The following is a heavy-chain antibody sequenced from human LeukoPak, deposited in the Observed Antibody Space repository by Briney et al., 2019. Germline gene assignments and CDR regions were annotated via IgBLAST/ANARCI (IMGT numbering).Heavy chain of an antibody. CDR2: ISYDGSNK. CDR3: AKSMLRFLEWLLRVFADY. CDR1: GFTFSSYG. Sequence: PGRSLRLSCAASGFTFSSYGMHWVRQAPGKGLEWVAVISYDGSNKYYADSVKGRFTISRDNSKNTLYLQMNSLRAEDTAVYYCAKSMLRFLEWLLRVFADYWGQGTLVTVSS. J-gene: IGHJ4*02. V-gene: IGHV3-30*18. D-gene: IGHD3-3*01.